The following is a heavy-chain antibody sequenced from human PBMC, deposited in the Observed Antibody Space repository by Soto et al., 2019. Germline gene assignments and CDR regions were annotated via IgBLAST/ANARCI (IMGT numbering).Heavy chain of an antibody. D-gene: IGHD5-18*01. J-gene: IGHJ4*02. Sequence: SETLSLTCTVSGGSISSGDYYWSWIRQPPGKGLEWIGYIYYSGSTYYNPSLKSRVTISVDTSKNQFSLKLSSVTAADTAVYYCARVVGYSYGIFNYWRQATLVPSSS. CDR1: GGSISSGDYY. V-gene: IGHV4-30-4*01. CDR2: IYYSGST. CDR3: ARVVGYSYGIFNY.